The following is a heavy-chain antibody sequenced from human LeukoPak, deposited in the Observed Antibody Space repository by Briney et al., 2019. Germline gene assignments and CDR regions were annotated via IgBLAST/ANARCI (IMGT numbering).Heavy chain of an antibody. J-gene: IGHJ4*02. D-gene: IGHD6-13*01. V-gene: IGHV5-51*01. CDR3: ARRGHGSSWYFFDY. Sequence: GESLKISCKASGYSFTDYWIGWVRQMPGKGLEWMGVFYAGGSESRYSPSFQGQVAISVDKSISTAYLQWSSLKASDTAMYYCARRGHGSSWYFFDYWGQGTPVTVSS. CDR1: GYSFTDYW. CDR2: FYAGGSES.